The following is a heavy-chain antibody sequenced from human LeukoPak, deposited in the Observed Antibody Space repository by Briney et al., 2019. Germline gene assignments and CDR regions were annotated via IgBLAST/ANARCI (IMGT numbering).Heavy chain of an antibody. V-gene: IGHV3-43*01. Sequence: GGSLRLSCAASGFTFYDYTMPWVRQAPGKGLEWVSLITWDGSNTEYAKSVKGRFTISRDNSKNSLNLQMNSLRTEDSGFYYCAKGDENSYGLDYWGRGTLVTVSS. J-gene: IGHJ4*02. CDR3: AKGDENSYGLDY. CDR1: GFTFYDYT. CDR2: ITWDGSNT. D-gene: IGHD5-18*01.